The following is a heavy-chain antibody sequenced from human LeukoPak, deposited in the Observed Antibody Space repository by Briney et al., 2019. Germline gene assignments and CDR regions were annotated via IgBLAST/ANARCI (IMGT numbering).Heavy chain of an antibody. CDR2: ISAYNGNT. Sequence: ASVKVSCKASGYTFTSYGISWVRQAPGQGLEWMGWISAYNGNTNYAQKLQGRVTMTTDTSTSTAYMELRSLRSDDTAVYYCAREAVYPHPTAAAGEGIDYYYYYGMDVWGQGTTVTVSS. CDR1: GYTFTSYG. CDR3: AREAVYPHPTAAAGEGIDYYYYYGMDV. V-gene: IGHV1-18*01. J-gene: IGHJ6*02. D-gene: IGHD6-13*01.